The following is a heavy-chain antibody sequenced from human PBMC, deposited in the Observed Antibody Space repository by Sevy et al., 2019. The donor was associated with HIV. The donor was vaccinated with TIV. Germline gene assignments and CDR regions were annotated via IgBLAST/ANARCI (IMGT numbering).Heavy chain of an antibody. Sequence: ASVKVSCKASGFTFTSSAVQWVRQARGQRLEWIGWIVVGSGNTNYAQKFQERVTITRDMSTSTAYMELSSLRSEDTAVYYCAAAYSSSWYSWFDPWGQRTLVTVSS. J-gene: IGHJ5*02. CDR2: IVVGSGNT. CDR1: GFTFTSSA. CDR3: AAAYSSSWYSWFDP. V-gene: IGHV1-58*01. D-gene: IGHD6-13*01.